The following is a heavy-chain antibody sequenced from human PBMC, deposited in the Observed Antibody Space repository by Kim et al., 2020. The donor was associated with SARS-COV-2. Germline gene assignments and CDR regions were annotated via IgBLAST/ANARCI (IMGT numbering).Heavy chain of an antibody. CDR3: ARDRNNGDYILREMDV. Sequence: ASVKLSCEVSGYTFTTYAISWVRQAPGQRPEWMGWIDGGTGNIKFSQKFRGRVTIYRDTSARTAYMELSSLRSEDTAVYYCARDRNNGDYILREMDVWGQGTKVTVSS. J-gene: IGHJ6*02. D-gene: IGHD4-17*01. CDR2: IDGGTGNI. V-gene: IGHV1-3*01. CDR1: GYTFTTYA.